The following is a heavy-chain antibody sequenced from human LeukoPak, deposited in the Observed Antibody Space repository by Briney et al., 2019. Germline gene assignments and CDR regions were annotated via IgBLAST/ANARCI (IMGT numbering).Heavy chain of an antibody. J-gene: IGHJ4*02. D-gene: IGHD5-24*01. Sequence: ASVKVSCKASGYTFTGYYMHWVRQAPGQGLEWMGWINPDNGGTNYAQKFQGRVTMTRDMSISTAYMELSRLRSDDTAVYYCAISVEMAAMPSYDYWGQGTLVTVSS. CDR3: AISVEMAAMPSYDY. CDR1: GYTFTGYY. V-gene: IGHV1-2*02. CDR2: INPDNGGT.